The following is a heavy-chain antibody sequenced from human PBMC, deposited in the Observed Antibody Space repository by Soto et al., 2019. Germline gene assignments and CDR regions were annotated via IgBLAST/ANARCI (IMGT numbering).Heavy chain of an antibody. V-gene: IGHV4-39*01. CDR1: GGSISSSSYY. J-gene: IGHJ6*03. Sequence: SETLSLTCTVSGGSISSSSYYLGWIRQPPGKGLEWIGSIYYSGSTYYNPSLKSRVTISVDTSKNQFSLKLSSVTAADTAVYYCARYLRDYYYYMDVWGKGTTVTVSS. CDR2: IYYSGST. CDR3: ARYLRDYYYYMDV.